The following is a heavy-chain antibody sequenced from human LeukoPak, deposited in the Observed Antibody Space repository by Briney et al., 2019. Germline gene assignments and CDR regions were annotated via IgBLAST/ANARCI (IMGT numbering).Heavy chain of an antibody. CDR1: GVSIRSGSFY. CDR2: IYTSGST. V-gene: IGHV4-61*09. CDR3: ARSDGYGLVGI. J-gene: IGHJ3*02. Sequence: PSETLSLTCTVSGVSIRSGSFYWSWIRQPAGKGLEWIGHIYTSGSTNYNPSLKSRVTISVDTPKNHFSLTLSSVTAADTAVYYCARSDGYGLVGIWGQGTMVTVSS. D-gene: IGHD3-10*01.